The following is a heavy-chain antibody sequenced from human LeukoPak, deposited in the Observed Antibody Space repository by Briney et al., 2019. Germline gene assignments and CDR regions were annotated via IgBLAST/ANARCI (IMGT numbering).Heavy chain of an antibody. CDR2: MSSSDDGR. J-gene: IGHJ6*03. V-gene: IGHV3-23*01. Sequence: PGGSLRLSCATSGFSFSSYAMSWVRQAPGEGLEWVSAMSSSDDGRYYAASVRGRFTISRDTSRSTLYLQMNSLRADDTAVYYCGKVAPQKEKYSSSSYYYYYYMDVWGRGTTVIVSS. D-gene: IGHD6-6*01. CDR3: GKVAPQKEKYSSSSYYYYYYMDV. CDR1: GFSFSSYA.